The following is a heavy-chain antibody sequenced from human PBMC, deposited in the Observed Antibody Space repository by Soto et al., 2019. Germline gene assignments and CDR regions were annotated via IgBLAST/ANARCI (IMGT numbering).Heavy chain of an antibody. D-gene: IGHD3-16*01. CDR3: ARIHSITWGSYFYGMDV. J-gene: IGHJ6*02. CDR1: GFSLSDTTIG. CDR2: IFSNDEK. Sequence: QVTLKESGPVLVKPSETLTLTCSVSGFSLSDTTIGVSWSRQPPRKALEWLAHIFSNDEKSYSTSLKTSLTMSNDPSRSQVVLPMTHMDPVDTAPYYCARIHSITWGSYFYGMDVWGQGTTVTVSS. V-gene: IGHV2-26*01.